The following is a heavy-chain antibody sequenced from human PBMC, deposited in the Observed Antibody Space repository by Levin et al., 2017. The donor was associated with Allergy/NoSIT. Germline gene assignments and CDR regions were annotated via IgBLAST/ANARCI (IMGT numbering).Heavy chain of an antibody. J-gene: IGHJ5*02. CDR2: ISGSGGST. D-gene: IGHD3-3*01. CDR1: GFTFSSYA. V-gene: IGHV3-23*01. Sequence: AGGSLRLSCAASGFTFSSYAMSWVRQAPGKGLEWVSAISGSGGSTYYADSVKGRFTISRDNSKNTLYLQMNSLRAEDTAVYYCAKDPLYYDFWSGPNWFDPWGQGTLVTVSS. CDR3: AKDPLYYDFWSGPNWFDP.